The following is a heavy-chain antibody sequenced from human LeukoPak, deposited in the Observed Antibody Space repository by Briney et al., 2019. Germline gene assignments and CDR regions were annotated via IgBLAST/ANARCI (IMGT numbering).Heavy chain of an antibody. CDR1: GFTVSSYW. J-gene: IGHJ4*02. D-gene: IGHD2-2*01. CDR3: AREFNAPPAAADDS. CDR2: IKQDGSKK. Sequence: WSLRLCCAASGFTVSSYWRSGGRQAPGKRLGGGANIKQDGSKKYYGDSVKGRFTISRDNAKNLLYLQMNSLRAEDTAVYSCAREFNAPPAAADDSWGQGILVTVSS. V-gene: IGHV3-7*01.